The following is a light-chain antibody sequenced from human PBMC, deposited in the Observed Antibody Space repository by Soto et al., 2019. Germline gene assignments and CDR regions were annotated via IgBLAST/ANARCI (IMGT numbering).Light chain of an antibody. CDR2: DAS. CDR1: QDIGSA. V-gene: IGKV3-15*01. Sequence: EVVLTQSPATLSVSPGDRATLSCRASQDIGSAVAWYHQRSGQAPRLLIFDASIRVPTTPARFSGSVSGTEFTLTISSPESEDFAVYFCQQYGDRPRTFGQGTKVDIK. CDR3: QQYGDRPRT. J-gene: IGKJ1*01.